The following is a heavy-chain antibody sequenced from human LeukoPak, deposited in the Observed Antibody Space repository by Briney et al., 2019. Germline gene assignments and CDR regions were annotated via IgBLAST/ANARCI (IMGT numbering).Heavy chain of an antibody. CDR3: ARAPPPMYSSSAPFDY. CDR2: NYTSGNT. J-gene: IGHJ4*02. V-gene: IGHV4-4*09. D-gene: IGHD6-6*01. CDR1: GGSISTYY. Sequence: PSETLSLTCTVSGGSISTYYWNWIRQPPGKGLEWLGYNYTSGNTDYNPSLKGRVTISVDTSKNLFSLNLSSVTAADTAVYYCARAPPPMYSSSAPFDYWGQGSPVSVSS.